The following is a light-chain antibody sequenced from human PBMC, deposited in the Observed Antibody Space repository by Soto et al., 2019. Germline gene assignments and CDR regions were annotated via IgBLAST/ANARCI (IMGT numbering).Light chain of an antibody. J-gene: IGLJ3*02. CDR1: NIGINA. V-gene: IGLV3-21*04. Sequence: SYELTQPPSVSVAPEKTATITCGGDNIGINAVHWYQQKPGQAPLLVVYYDSDRPSGIPERFSGSTSGNTATLTISRVEAGDEADYYCQVWNSSSDQGVFGGGTKRTVL. CDR3: QVWNSSSDQGV. CDR2: YDS.